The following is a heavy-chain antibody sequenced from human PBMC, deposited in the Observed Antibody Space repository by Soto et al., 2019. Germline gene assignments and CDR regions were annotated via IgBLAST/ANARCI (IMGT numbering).Heavy chain of an antibody. CDR2: ISWNSNII. D-gene: IGHD2-15*01. V-gene: IGHV3-9*01. CDR1: GFTFDDYA. J-gene: IGHJ4*02. Sequence: EVQLVESGGGLVQPGRSLRHSCAASGFTFDDYAMHWVRRVPGKGLEWVSSISWNSNIIGYADSVKGRFTISRDNAKNSLYLQMNSLRPEDTALYYCAKGGPDGFCSGGRCYFDYWGQGTLVTVSS. CDR3: AKGGPDGFCSGGRCYFDY.